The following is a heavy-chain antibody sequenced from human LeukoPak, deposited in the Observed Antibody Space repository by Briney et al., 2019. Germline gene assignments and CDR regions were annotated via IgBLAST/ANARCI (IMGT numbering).Heavy chain of an antibody. D-gene: IGHD6-6*01. J-gene: IGHJ4*02. CDR1: GFTFSSCG. CDR3: ARGPYSSSSPFDY. Sequence: GGSLRLSCAASGFTFSSCGMHWVRQAPGKGLEWVAVIWYDGSNKYYADSVKGRFTISRDNSKNTLYLQMNSLRAEDTAVYYCARGPYSSSSPFDYWGQGTLVTVSS. V-gene: IGHV3-33*08. CDR2: IWYDGSNK.